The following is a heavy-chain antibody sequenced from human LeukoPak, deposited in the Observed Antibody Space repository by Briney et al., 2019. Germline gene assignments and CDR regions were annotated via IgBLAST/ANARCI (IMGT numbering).Heavy chain of an antibody. CDR3: AKDTPPGIAVAGIY. J-gene: IGHJ4*02. V-gene: IGHV3-23*01. CDR1: GFTFSSYA. Sequence: TGGSLRLSCAASGFTFSSYAMSWVRQAPGKGLECISGFSGSGGSTYYADSVKGRFTISRDNSKNTLYLQMNSLRAEDTAVYYCAKDTPPGIAVAGIYWGQGTLVTVSS. CDR2: FSGSGGST. D-gene: IGHD6-19*01.